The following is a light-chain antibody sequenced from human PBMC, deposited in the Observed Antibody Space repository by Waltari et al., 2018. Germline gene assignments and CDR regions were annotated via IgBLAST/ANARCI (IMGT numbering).Light chain of an antibody. CDR1: SSDVGSHNY. CDR2: DVD. Sequence: QSALTQPASVSGSPGQSITISCTGTSSDVGSHNYVSWYQQHPGNAPTLLISDVDKRPSGVSFRFSGSKSGNTASLTISGLQPEDEADYYCSSYANSDTWVFGGGTKLTVL. J-gene: IGLJ3*02. V-gene: IGLV2-14*03. CDR3: SSYANSDTWV.